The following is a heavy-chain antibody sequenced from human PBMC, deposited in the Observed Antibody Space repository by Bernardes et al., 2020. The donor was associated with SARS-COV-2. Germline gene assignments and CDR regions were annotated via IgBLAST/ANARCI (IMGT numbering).Heavy chain of an antibody. CDR3: ATDQRYYDILTGRTYYYGMDV. V-gene: IGHV1-24*01. CDR1: GYTLTELS. D-gene: IGHD3-9*01. Sequence: ASVKVSCKVSGYTLTELSMHWVRQAPGKGLEWMGGFDPEDGETIYAQKFQGRVTMTEHTSTDTAYMELSSLRSEDTAVYYCATDQRYYDILTGRTYYYGMDVWGQGTTVTGSS. CDR2: FDPEDGET. J-gene: IGHJ6*02.